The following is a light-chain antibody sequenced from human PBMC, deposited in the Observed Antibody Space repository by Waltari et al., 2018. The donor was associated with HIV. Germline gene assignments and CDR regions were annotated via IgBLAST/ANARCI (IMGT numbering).Light chain of an antibody. V-gene: IGLV1-47*01. CDR3: AAWDDILSGWV. CDR1: SANIGNT. J-gene: IGLJ3*02. CDR2: RDN. Sequence: QSVLTQPPSASGPPGQRVTISCSGSSANIGNTVYWYQQLPGTAPKVLIYRDNQRPSGVPDRFSGSRSGTSASLDVSGLRSEDEATYFCAAWDDILSGWVFGGGTKLTVL.